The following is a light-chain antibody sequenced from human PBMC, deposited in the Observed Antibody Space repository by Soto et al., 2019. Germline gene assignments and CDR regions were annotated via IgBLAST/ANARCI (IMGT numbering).Light chain of an antibody. CDR2: DAS. V-gene: IGKV3-11*01. CDR3: QQRSNWPPVT. Sequence: EIVLTQSPATLSLSPGERATLSCRASQSVGYHLAWYQQKPGQAPRLLIYDASNRATGIPARFSGSGSGTDFTLAISSLEPEDFAVYYWQQRSNWPPVTFGGGTKVDIK. J-gene: IGKJ4*01. CDR1: QSVGYH.